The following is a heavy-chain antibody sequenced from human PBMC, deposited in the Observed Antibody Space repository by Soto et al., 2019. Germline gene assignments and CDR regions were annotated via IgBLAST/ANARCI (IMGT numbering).Heavy chain of an antibody. CDR1: GGSISSGGYY. J-gene: IGHJ6*02. V-gene: IGHV4-31*03. CDR2: IYYSGST. D-gene: IGHD6-13*01. CDR3: ARDMLAAAGYYYYGMDV. Sequence: PSETLSLTCTVSGGSISSGGYYWSWIRQHPGKGLEWIGYIYYSGSTYYNPSLKSRVTISVDTSKNQFSLKLSSVTAADTAVYYCARDMLAAAGYYYYGMDVWGQGXTVTVSS.